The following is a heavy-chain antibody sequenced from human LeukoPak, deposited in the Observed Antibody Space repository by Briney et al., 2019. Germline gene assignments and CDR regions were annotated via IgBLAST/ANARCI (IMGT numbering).Heavy chain of an antibody. V-gene: IGHV3-23*01. J-gene: IGHJ4*02. Sequence: GGSLRLSCAASGFTFINYAMTWVRQAPGKGLECVSGISGSGGSTDYADSVKGRFTISRDNSRNTLYLQMNSLTAEETAVYYCAKSRGYSNTSPFDYWGQGTLVAVSS. CDR2: ISGSGGST. D-gene: IGHD6-13*01. CDR3: AKSRGYSNTSPFDY. CDR1: GFTFINYA.